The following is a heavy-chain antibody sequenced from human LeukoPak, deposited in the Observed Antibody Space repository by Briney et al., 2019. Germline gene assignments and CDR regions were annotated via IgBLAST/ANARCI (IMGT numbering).Heavy chain of an antibody. CDR1: GGSISSYY. V-gene: IGHV4-59*01. J-gene: IGHJ4*02. CDR3: ARDRTGYCSSTSCSYYFDY. Sequence: PSETLSLTCNVSGGSISSYYWSWIRQPPGKGLEWIGYIIPSGSTNYNPSLKSRVTISVDTSKNQFSLKLSSVTAADTAVYYCARDRTGYCSSTSCSYYFDYWGQGTLVTVSS. CDR2: IIPSGST. D-gene: IGHD2-2*01.